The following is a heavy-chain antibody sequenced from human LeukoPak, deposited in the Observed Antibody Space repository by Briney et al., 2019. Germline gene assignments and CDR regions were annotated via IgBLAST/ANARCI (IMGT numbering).Heavy chain of an antibody. Sequence: GESLKISCKGSGYSFTSYWIGWVRQMPGKGLEWMGIIYPGDSDTRYSPSFQGQVTISADKSISTAYLQWSSLKASDTAMYYCARREGVVRGVFPPDYWGQGTLVTVSS. V-gene: IGHV5-51*01. D-gene: IGHD3-10*01. CDR3: ARREGVVRGVFPPDY. J-gene: IGHJ4*02. CDR2: IYPGDSDT. CDR1: GYSFTSYW.